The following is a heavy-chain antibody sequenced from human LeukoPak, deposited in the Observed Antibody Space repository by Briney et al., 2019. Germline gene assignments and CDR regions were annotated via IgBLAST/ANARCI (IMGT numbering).Heavy chain of an antibody. V-gene: IGHV3-21*01. Sequence: PGGSLRLFCAASGFTFSSYSMNWVRQAPGKGLEWVSSITQSSDYIYYADSVKGRFIISRDNAKNSLYLQMNSLRAEDTAMYYCARDLNFYGSGRGVDYWSQGTLVTVSS. J-gene: IGHJ4*02. CDR3: ARDLNFYGSGRGVDY. CDR2: ITQSSDYI. CDR1: GFTFSSYS. D-gene: IGHD3-10*01.